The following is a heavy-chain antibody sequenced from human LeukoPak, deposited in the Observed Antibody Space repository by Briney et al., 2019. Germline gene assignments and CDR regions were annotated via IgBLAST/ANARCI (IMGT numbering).Heavy chain of an antibody. J-gene: IGHJ4*02. CDR2: IKPDGSKK. Sequence: PGGSLRLSCAASRFTFTDYRMGWVRQAPGKGLEWVANIKPDGSKKYYVGSVRGRFTISRDNAKNLLYLHMNSLRAEDTAVYYCARITGTFDYWAQGTLVTVSS. V-gene: IGHV3-7*01. D-gene: IGHD1-20*01. CDR3: ARITGTFDY. CDR1: RFTFTDYR.